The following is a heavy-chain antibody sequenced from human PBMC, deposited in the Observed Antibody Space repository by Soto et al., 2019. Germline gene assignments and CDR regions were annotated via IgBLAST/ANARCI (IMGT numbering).Heavy chain of an antibody. V-gene: IGHV1-18*01. Sequence: QVQLFQSGAEVKKPGASVKVSCKASGYTFTSFGITWVRQAPGQGLEWMGWISGYNGNTDYAQKFQGRVSMTTDTSARTAYMELRSLRPDDTAVYYCARDNSVDIVADVVNWFDPWGQGTLVTVSS. D-gene: IGHD5-12*01. CDR1: GYTFTSFG. CDR2: ISGYNGNT. CDR3: ARDNSVDIVADVVNWFDP. J-gene: IGHJ5*02.